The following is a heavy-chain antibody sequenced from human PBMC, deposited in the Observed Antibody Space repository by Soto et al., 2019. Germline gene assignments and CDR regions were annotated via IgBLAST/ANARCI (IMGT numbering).Heavy chain of an antibody. CDR3: ARESGDNWDYEAY. D-gene: IGHD1-7*01. Sequence: PSETLSLTCTGSGGSISSYHWSWIRQSAGKGLEWIGRIYTSGNTHYNPSLKSRVTVSIDTSKNQFFLTVNSVTAADSAVYYCARESGDNWDYEAYWGQGTPVTSP. CDR2: IYTSGNT. J-gene: IGHJ4*02. CDR1: GGSISSYH. V-gene: IGHV4-4*07.